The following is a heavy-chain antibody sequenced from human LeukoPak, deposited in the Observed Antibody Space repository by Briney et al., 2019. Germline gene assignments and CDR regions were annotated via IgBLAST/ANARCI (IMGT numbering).Heavy chain of an antibody. CDR1: GFTFGSYS. Sequence: GGSLRLSCAASGFTFGSYSMNWVRQAPGKGLEWVSSISSSSSYIYYADSVKGRFTISRDNAKNSLSLQMNSLRAEDTAVYYCARGSYSSSWYIDYWGQGTLVTVSS. CDR3: ARGSYSSSWYIDY. V-gene: IGHV3-21*01. D-gene: IGHD6-13*01. J-gene: IGHJ4*02. CDR2: ISSSSSYI.